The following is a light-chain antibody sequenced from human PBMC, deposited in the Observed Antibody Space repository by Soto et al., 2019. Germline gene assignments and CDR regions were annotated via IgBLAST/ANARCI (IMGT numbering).Light chain of an antibody. CDR1: QRVSSSY. CDR3: QQYGSSPRT. J-gene: IGKJ1*01. V-gene: IGKV3-20*01. CDR2: GAS. Sequence: EIVLTQSPGTLSLSPGERATLSCRASQRVSSSYLAWYQQKPGQAPRLRIYGASSRATGIPERFSGSGSGTDFTLTLRRLEPEDFTVYSCQQYGSSPRTFGKGPNVEIK.